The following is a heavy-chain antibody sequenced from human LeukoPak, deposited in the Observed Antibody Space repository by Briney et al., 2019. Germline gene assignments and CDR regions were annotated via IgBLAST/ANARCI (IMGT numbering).Heavy chain of an antibody. CDR2: ISGSGGST. CDR1: GFTFSSYA. CDR3: AKSLGRWLPYGMDV. Sequence: GGSLRLSCAASGFTFSSYAMSWVRQAPGKGLEWVSAISGSGGSTYYADSVKGRFTISRDNSKNTLYLQMNSLRAEDTAIYYCAKSLGRWLPYGMDVWGQGTTVTVSS. J-gene: IGHJ6*02. D-gene: IGHD5-24*01. V-gene: IGHV3-23*01.